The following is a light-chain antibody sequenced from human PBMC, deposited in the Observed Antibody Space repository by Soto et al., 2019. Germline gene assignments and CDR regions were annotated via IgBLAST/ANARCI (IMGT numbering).Light chain of an antibody. CDR1: QSVSSD. CDR2: DAS. J-gene: IGKJ4*01. V-gene: IGKV3-11*01. Sequence: EIVLTQSPATLSLSPGERATLSCRAIQSVSSDLAWYQQKPGQAPRLLIYDASNRATGIPARFSGSGSGTDFTLTISSLEPEDFAVYYCQQRSKWPPLTFGGGTKVEIK. CDR3: QQRSKWPPLT.